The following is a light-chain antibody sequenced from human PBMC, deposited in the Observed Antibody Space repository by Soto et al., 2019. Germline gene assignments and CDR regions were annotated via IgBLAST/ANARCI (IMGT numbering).Light chain of an antibody. V-gene: IGLV2-23*01. J-gene: IGLJ1*01. CDR3: CSYAGSGTDNYV. CDR1: SSDIGTYNL. Sequence: QSVLAQPASVSGSPGQSITISCTGTSSDIGTYNLVSWYQHYPGKAPKLMIYEGIKRPSGVSNRFSGSMSGNTAFLTISGLQAEDEADYYCCSYAGSGTDNYVFGSGTKVTVL. CDR2: EGI.